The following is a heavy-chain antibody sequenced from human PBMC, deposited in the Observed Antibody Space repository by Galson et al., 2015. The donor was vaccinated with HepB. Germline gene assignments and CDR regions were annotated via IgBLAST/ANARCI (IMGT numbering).Heavy chain of an antibody. J-gene: IGHJ6*02. V-gene: IGHV1-58*01. Sequence: SVKVSCKASGFTFTSSAVQWVRQARGQRLEWIGWIVVGSGNTNYAQKFQERVTITRDMSTSTAYMELSSLRSEDTAVYYCAADSVALRGHYYYGMDVWGQGTTVTVSS. CDR2: IVVGSGNT. D-gene: IGHD2-15*01. CDR1: GFTFTSSA. CDR3: AADSVALRGHYYYGMDV.